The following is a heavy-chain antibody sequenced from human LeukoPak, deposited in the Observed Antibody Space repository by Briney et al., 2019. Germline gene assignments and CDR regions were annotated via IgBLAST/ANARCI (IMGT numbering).Heavy chain of an antibody. CDR1: GYTFTSYG. CDR3: ARDLYNFWRGIVCY. V-gene: IGHV1-18*01. CDR2: ISAYNGNT. Sequence: GASVKVSCKASGYTFTSYGISWVRQAPGQGLEWMGWISAYNGNTNYAQKLQGRVTMTTDTSTSTAYMELRSLRSDDTAVYYCARDLYNFWRGIVCYWGQGTLVTVSS. D-gene: IGHD3-3*01. J-gene: IGHJ4*02.